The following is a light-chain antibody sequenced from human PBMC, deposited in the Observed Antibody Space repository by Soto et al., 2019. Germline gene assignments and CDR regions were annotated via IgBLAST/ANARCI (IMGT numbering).Light chain of an antibody. J-gene: IGLJ1*01. CDR3: SLYTSENTYV. CDR1: STDFVSYNR. Sequence: QSVLTQPPSVSGSPGQSVTISCTGTSTDFVSYNRVSWYQQPPGTAPTLIIYEASNRPSGVPDRFSGSKSGNTASLTISGLQAPDEAAYYCSLYTSENTYVFGTGTKVTVL. V-gene: IGLV2-18*01. CDR2: EAS.